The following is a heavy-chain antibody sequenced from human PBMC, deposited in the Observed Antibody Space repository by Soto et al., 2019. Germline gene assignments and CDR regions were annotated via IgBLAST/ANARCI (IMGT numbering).Heavy chain of an antibody. J-gene: IGHJ4*02. D-gene: IGHD6-19*01. CDR2: ISYDGSNK. CDR3: ARDGGRIAVAEGFDY. Sequence: GGSLRLSCAASGFPFSSYAMHLVRQSPGKGLEWVAVISYDGSNKYYADSVKGRFTISRDNSKNTLYLQMNSLRAEDTAVYYCARDGGRIAVAEGFDYWGQGTLVTVSS. V-gene: IGHV3-30-3*01. CDR1: GFPFSSYA.